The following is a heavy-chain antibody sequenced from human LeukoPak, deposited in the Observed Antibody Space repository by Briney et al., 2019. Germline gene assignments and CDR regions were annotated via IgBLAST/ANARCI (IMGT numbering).Heavy chain of an antibody. V-gene: IGHV5-51*01. CDR1: GYSFTSYW. Sequence: GESLKISCKGSGYSFTSYWIGWVRQMPGKGLEGMGIIYPGDSDTRYSPSFQGQVTISADKSISTAYLQWNSLKASDTAMYYCARQKRYFDWLLGEFDYWGQGTLVTVSS. CDR3: ARQKRYFDWLLGEFDY. CDR2: IYPGDSDT. J-gene: IGHJ4*02. D-gene: IGHD3-9*01.